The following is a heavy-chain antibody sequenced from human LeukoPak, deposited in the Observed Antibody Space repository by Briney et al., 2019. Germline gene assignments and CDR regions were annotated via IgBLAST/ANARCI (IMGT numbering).Heavy chain of an antibody. D-gene: IGHD1-7*01. CDR2: IHNNVST. CDR1: GGSISSYY. V-gene: IGHV4-59*01. CDR3: AGIGTGTTFHY. Sequence: PSETLSLTCTVSGGSISSYYGSWIRQPPGKGLEWIGYIHNNVSTNYNPSLRSRVTISVDTSKNQFSLKLSSVTAADTAVYYCAGIGTGTTFHYWGQGTLVTVSS. J-gene: IGHJ4*02.